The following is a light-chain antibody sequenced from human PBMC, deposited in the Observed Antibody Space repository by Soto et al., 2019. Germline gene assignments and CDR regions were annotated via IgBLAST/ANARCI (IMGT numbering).Light chain of an antibody. V-gene: IGKV3-15*01. CDR1: QNISTN. CDR2: SAS. Sequence: DIVMTQSPATLSVSPGERATLSCRASQNISTNVAWYQQKPGQAPRLLLLSASSRLSDIPARFSGSGSGTEFTLTLSGLQSDDVAVYYCHHFNAWPPKAFGQGTKVEFK. J-gene: IGKJ1*01. CDR3: HHFNAWPPKA.